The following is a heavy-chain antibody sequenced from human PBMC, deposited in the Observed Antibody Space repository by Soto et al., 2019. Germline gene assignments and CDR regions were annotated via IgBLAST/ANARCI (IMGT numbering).Heavy chain of an antibody. CDR3: VRDGKKTLRDWFDP. CDR1: GACVSGFD. Sequence: XGSLALTSTVCGACVSGFDGSWIRKSAGKGLEWIGRIYATGTTDYNPSLKSRVMMSVDTSKKQFSLKLRSVTAADTAVYYCVRDGKKTLRDWFDPWAQRISVTVPS. V-gene: IGHV4-4*07. J-gene: IGHJ5*02. CDR2: IYATGTT. D-gene: IGHD1-1*01.